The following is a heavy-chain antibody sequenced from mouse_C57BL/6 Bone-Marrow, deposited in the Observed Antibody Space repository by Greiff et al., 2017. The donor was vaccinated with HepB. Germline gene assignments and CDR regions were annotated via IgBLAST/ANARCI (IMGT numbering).Heavy chain of an antibody. CDR2: INPNNGGT. CDR1: GYTFTDYN. J-gene: IGHJ1*03. CDR3: ARAERITTVVAHWYFDV. D-gene: IGHD1-1*01. Sequence: EVQVVESGPELVKPGASVKISCKASGYTFTDYNMDWVKQSHGKSLEWIGAINPNNGGTIYNQKFKGKATLTVDKSSSTAYMELRSLTSEDTAVYYCARAERITTVVAHWYFDVWGTGTTVTVSS. V-gene: IGHV1-18*01.